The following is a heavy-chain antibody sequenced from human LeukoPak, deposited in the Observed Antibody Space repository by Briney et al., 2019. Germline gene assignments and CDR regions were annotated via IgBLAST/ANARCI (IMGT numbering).Heavy chain of an antibody. CDR1: GFTFSSYA. V-gene: IGHV3-23*01. D-gene: IGHD2-15*01. CDR3: AKARGFCSGGSCYNPFDP. Sequence: GGSLRLSCAASGFTFSSYAMSWVRQAPGKGLEWVSGISGSDGSTYYADSVKGRFTISRDNSKNTLYVQMNSLRAEDTAVYYCAKARGFCSGGSCYNPFDPWGQGTLVTVSS. CDR2: ISGSDGST. J-gene: IGHJ5*02.